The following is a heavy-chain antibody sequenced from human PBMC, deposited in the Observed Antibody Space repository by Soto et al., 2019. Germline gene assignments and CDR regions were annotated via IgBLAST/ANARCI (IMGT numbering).Heavy chain of an antibody. CDR1: GGTFSSYT. D-gene: IGHD2-2*01. CDR2: IIPILGIA. CDR3: AREGLVLVPTTVNSDYYYYAMDV. V-gene: IGHV1-69*04. Sequence: SVKVSCKASGGTFSSYTISWVRQAPGQGLEWMGRIIPILGIANYAQKFQGRVTITADESTSTAYMELSSLRSEDTAVYYCAREGLVLVPTTVNSDYYYYAMDVWGQGTTVTVS. J-gene: IGHJ6*02.